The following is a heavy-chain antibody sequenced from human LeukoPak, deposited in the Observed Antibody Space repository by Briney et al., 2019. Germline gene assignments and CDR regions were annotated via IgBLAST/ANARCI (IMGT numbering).Heavy chain of an antibody. CDR3: IRDFRSADL. J-gene: IGHJ5*02. CDR1: GFTFSNYW. Sequence: GGSLRLSCVASGFTFSNYWMHWARQPPGKGLVWVSRIYVDGRTTNYADSVKGRFTISRDNAKNTVYLEMNSLSVEDTATYYCIRDFRSADLWGQGTLATVSS. CDR2: IYVDGRTT. V-gene: IGHV3-74*01.